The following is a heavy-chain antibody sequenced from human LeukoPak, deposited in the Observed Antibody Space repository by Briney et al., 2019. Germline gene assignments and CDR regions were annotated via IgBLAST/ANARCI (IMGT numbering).Heavy chain of an antibody. Sequence: ASVKVSCKASGHTFTGYYMHWVRQAPGQGLEWMGWINPNSGGTNYAQKFQGRVTMTRDTSISTAYMELSRLRSDDTAVYYCARERDSGYDLAHFDYWGQGTLVTVSS. CDR3: ARERDSGYDLAHFDY. J-gene: IGHJ4*02. D-gene: IGHD5-12*01. V-gene: IGHV1-2*02. CDR2: INPNSGGT. CDR1: GHTFTGYY.